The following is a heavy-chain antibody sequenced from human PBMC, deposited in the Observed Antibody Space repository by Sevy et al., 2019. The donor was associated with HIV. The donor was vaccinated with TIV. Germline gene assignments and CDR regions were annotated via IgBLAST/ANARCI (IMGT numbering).Heavy chain of an antibody. J-gene: IGHJ6*04. V-gene: IGHV3-7*01. Sequence: GGSLRLSCAASGFTFSSYWMNWVRQAPGKGLEGVANIKEDGSDKYYVNSVKGRFTIPSENAQNSLYLEMNSLRAEDTAVYYCARWDVWGKGTTVTVSS. CDR2: IKEDGSDK. CDR3: ARWDV. CDR1: GFTFSSYW.